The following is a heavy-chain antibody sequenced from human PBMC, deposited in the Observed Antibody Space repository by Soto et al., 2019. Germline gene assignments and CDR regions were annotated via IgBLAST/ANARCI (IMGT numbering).Heavy chain of an antibody. D-gene: IGHD2-15*01. J-gene: IGHJ4*02. Sequence: SETLSLTCTVSGGSISSGGYYWSWIRQHPGKGLEWIGYIYYSGSTYYNPSLKSRVTISVDTSKNQFSLKLSSVTAADTAVYYCARDLGSPAHYFDCWGQGTLVTVSS. CDR2: IYYSGST. CDR3: ARDLGSPAHYFDC. V-gene: IGHV4-31*03. CDR1: GGSISSGGYY.